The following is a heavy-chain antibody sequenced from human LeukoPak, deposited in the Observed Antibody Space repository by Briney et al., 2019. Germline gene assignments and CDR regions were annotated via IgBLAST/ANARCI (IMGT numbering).Heavy chain of an antibody. V-gene: IGHV1-46*01. J-gene: IGHJ6*02. CDR2: INPSGGST. CDR3: ARVPWVYYGMDV. Sequence: ASVKVSCKASGYTFTSYYMHWVRQAPGQGLKWMGIINPSGGSTSYAQKFQGRVTIHRDTSTSTVYMELSSLRSEDTAVYYCARVPWVYYGMDVWGQGTTVTVSS. D-gene: IGHD7-27*01. CDR1: GYTFTSYY.